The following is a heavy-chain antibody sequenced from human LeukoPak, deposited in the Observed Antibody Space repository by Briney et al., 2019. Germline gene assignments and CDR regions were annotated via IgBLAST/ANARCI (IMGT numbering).Heavy chain of an antibody. Sequence: SETLSLTCAVYGGSFSGYYWSWIRQPPVKGLAWIGEINHSGSTNYNPSLKSRVTISVDTSKNQFSLKLSSVTAADTAVYYCARSGPVRHYFDYWGQGTLVTVSS. V-gene: IGHV4-34*01. CDR1: GGSFSGYY. CDR2: INHSGST. CDR3: ARSGPVRHYFDY. J-gene: IGHJ4*02.